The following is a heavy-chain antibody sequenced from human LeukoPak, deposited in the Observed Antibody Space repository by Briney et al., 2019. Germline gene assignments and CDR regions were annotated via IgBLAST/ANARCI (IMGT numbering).Heavy chain of an antibody. CDR2: IYYSGST. D-gene: IGHD3-22*01. CDR1: GSISSYY. Sequence: SETLSLTCTVSGSISSYYWSWIRQPPGKGLEWIGYIYYSGSTNYNPSLKSRVTISVDTSKNQFSLKLSSVTAADTAVYYCARSRYYDSSGYYYWGQGTLVTVSS. V-gene: IGHV4-59*01. CDR3: ARSRYYDSSGYYY. J-gene: IGHJ4*02.